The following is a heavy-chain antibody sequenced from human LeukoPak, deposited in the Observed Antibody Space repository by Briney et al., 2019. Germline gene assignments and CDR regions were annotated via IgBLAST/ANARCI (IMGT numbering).Heavy chain of an antibody. CDR1: GFTFSRYA. Sequence: ESGGSLRLSCAASGFTFSRYAMHWVRQAPGKGLEWVAFIWNDGSNQNYADSVKGRFTISRDNSKKMVYVQINSLRVDDTAVYYCARDWYYDSAGYFPYWGLGTLVTVSS. J-gene: IGHJ4*02. CDR2: IWNDGSNQ. D-gene: IGHD3-22*01. CDR3: ARDWYYDSAGYFPY. V-gene: IGHV3-33*01.